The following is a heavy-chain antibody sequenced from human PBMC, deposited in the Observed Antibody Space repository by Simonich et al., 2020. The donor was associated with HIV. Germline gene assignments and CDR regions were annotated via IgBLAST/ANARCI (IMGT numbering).Heavy chain of an antibody. CDR3: ARTGDRVFDY. CDR2: INHSGIT. V-gene: IGHV4-34*01. Sequence: QVQLQQWGAGLLKPSETLSLTCAVYGGSFSGYYWSWIRQSPEKVLEWIWEINHSGITNYNPSLKGRVTILVYTTKNQFSLKLSSVTAADTAVYFCARTGDRVFDYWGQGILVTVSS. D-gene: IGHD1-1*01. CDR1: GGSFSGYY. J-gene: IGHJ4*02.